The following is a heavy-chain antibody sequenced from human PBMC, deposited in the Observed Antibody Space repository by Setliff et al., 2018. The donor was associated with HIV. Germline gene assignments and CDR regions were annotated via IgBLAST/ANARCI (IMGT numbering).Heavy chain of an antibody. J-gene: IGHJ5*02. D-gene: IGHD6-19*01. CDR3: ARGVSSGWGNWFDP. CDR2: MNPNSGNT. Sequence: RASVKVSCKASGYTFTSYDINWVRQATGQGLEWMGWMNPNSGNTGYAQEFQGRVTMTRNTSISTAYMELSSLRSEDTAVYYCARGVSSGWGNWFDPWGQGTLVTVSS. CDR1: GYTFTSYD. V-gene: IGHV1-8*01.